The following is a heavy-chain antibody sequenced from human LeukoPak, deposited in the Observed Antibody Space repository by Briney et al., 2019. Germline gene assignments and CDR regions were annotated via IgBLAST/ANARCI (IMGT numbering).Heavy chain of an antibody. CDR2: VNQGGTEK. CDR3: AREHYFYYMDG. J-gene: IGHJ6*03. CDR1: GFTFDDYG. V-gene: IGHV3-7*01. Sequence: PGGSLRLSCAASGFTFDDYGMSWVRQAPGKGLEWVANVNQGGTEKYYVDSVKGRFTISRDNAENSLYLQMNSLRAEDTAVYYCAREHYFYYMDGWGKGTTVTVSS.